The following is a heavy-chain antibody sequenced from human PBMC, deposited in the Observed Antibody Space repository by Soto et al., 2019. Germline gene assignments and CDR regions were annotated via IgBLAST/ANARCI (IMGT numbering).Heavy chain of an antibody. CDR2: IYYSGST. CDR3: ARHYWSTMIVVVTAFDY. V-gene: IGHV4-39*01. CDR1: GGSISSSSYY. Sequence: QLQLQESGPGLVKPSETLSLTCTVSGGSISSSSYYWGWIRQPPGKGLEWIGSIYYSGSTYYNPSLKSRVTISVDTSKNQFSLKLSSVTAADTAVYYCARHYWSTMIVVVTAFDYWGQGTLVTVSS. J-gene: IGHJ4*02. D-gene: IGHD3-22*01.